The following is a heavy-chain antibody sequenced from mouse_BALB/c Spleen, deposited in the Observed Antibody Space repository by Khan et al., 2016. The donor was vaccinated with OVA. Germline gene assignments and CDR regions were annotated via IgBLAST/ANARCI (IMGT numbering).Heavy chain of an antibody. V-gene: IGHV2-2*02. CDR1: GFSLTSYG. Sequence: QIQLVQSGPGLVQPSQSLSITCTVSGFSLTSYGVHWVRQSPGKGLEWLGVIWSGGSTDYNAAFISRLSISKDNSKSQVFFKMNSLQANDTAIYYCARSPYGNYGFAYWGQGTLVTVSA. D-gene: IGHD2-1*01. J-gene: IGHJ3*01. CDR2: IWSGGST. CDR3: ARSPYGNYGFAY.